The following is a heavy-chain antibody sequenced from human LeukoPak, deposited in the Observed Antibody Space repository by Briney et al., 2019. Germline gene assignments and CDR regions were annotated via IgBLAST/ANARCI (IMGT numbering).Heavy chain of an antibody. CDR1: GYTFTAYY. CDR3: ARDGQQWLVTPGDY. Sequence: ASVKVSCKASGYTFTAYYIHWVRQAPGQGLEWVGWINPDSGGTNCAQKFQGRVTMTRDTSISTAYMELSRLRSDDTAVYYCARDGQQWLVTPGDYWGQGTLVTVSS. CDR2: INPDSGGT. J-gene: IGHJ4*02. V-gene: IGHV1-2*02. D-gene: IGHD6-19*01.